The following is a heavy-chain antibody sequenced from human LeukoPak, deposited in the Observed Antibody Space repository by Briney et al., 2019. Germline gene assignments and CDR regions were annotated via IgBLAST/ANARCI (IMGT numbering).Heavy chain of an antibody. CDR1: GFTFSSYA. V-gene: IGHV3-23*01. CDR3: AKDRKQQLTFDY. J-gene: IGHJ4*02. Sequence: PGGSLSLSCAASGFTFSSYAMSWVRQAPGKGLEWVSAISGSGGSTYYADSVKGRFTISRDNSKNTLYLQMNSLRAEDTAVYYCAKDRKQQLTFDYWGQGTLVTVSS. D-gene: IGHD6-13*01. CDR2: ISGSGGST.